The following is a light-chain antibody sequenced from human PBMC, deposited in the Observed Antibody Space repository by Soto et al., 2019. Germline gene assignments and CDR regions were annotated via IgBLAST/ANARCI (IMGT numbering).Light chain of an antibody. J-gene: IGKJ1*01. V-gene: IGKV3-20*01. Sequence: VFTQPPGTLSLSPGERATLSCRASQSVSSTYLAWYQQKPGQAPRLLIYGASSRATDIPNRFSGSGSGTDFTLTISRLEPEDFAVYYCQQYGSSLPWTFGQGTKV. CDR2: GAS. CDR3: QQYGSSLPWT. CDR1: QSVSSTY.